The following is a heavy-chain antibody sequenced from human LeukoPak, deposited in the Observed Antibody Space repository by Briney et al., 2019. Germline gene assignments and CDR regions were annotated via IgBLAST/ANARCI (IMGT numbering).Heavy chain of an antibody. D-gene: IGHD3-3*01. CDR1: GFTFSSYS. CDR3: ARETDTYYDFWSGYPDY. J-gene: IGHJ4*02. Sequence: GGSLRLSCAASGFTFSSYSMNWVRQAPGKGLEWVSSISSSSSYIYYADSVKGRFTISRGNAKNSLYLQMNSLRAEDTAVYYCARETDTYYDFWSGYPDYWGQGTLVTVSS. CDR2: ISSSSSYI. V-gene: IGHV3-21*01.